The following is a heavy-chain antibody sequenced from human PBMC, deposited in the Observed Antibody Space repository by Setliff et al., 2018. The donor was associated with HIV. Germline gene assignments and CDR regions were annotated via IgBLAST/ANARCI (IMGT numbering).Heavy chain of an antibody. CDR2: INPSGGRT. V-gene: IGHV1-46*01. J-gene: IGHJ3*01. CDR3: ARDRQHYDSSGFDAFDL. Sequence: ASVKVSCKASGYTFTNYYIHWVRQAPGQGLEWMGVINPSGGRTSYAQKFQGRLTMTRDTSRSTVYMELSSLRSEDTAVYYCARDRQHYDSSGFDAFDLWGQGTMVTVSS. D-gene: IGHD3-22*01. CDR1: GYTFTNYY.